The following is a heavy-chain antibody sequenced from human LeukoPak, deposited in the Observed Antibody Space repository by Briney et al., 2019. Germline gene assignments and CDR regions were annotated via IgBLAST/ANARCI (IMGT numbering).Heavy chain of an antibody. CDR1: GGTFSSYA. J-gene: IGHJ4*02. CDR3: ASQKGSYSSGWRPYDY. Sequence: ASVKVSCKASGGTFSSYAISWVRQATGQGLEWMGWMNPNSGNTGYAQKFQGRVTMTRNTSISTAYMELSSLRSEDTAVYYCASQKGSYSSGWRPYDYWGQGTLVTVSS. V-gene: IGHV1-8*02. CDR2: MNPNSGNT. D-gene: IGHD6-19*01.